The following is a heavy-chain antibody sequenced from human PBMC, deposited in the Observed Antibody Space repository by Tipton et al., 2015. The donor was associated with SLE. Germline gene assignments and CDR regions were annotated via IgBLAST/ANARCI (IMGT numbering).Heavy chain of an antibody. J-gene: IGHJ4*02. CDR3: ARESLTGTTDYFDY. CDR2: ISFDGTNK. V-gene: IGHV3-30*04. Sequence: SLRLSCAASGFTFSSYAMHWVRQAPGKALEWVAVISFDGTNKYYADSVKGRFTISRDNSKNTLYLQMNSLRAEDTAVYHCARESLTGTTDYFDYWGQGTLVTVSS. D-gene: IGHD1-20*01. CDR1: GFTFSSYA.